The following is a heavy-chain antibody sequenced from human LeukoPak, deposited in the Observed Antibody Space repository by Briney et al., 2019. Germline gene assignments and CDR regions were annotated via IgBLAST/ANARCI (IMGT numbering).Heavy chain of an antibody. CDR2: ISGSGGST. D-gene: IGHD5-18*01. V-gene: IGHV3-23*01. Sequence: PGGSLRLSCAASGFTFSNYAMSWVRQAPGKGLEWISVISGSGGSTYYADSVKGRFTISRHNSKNTLYLQMNSLRAEDTAVYYCARVRNTAMAIYYFDYWGQGTLVTVSS. CDR3: ARVRNTAMAIYYFDY. J-gene: IGHJ4*02. CDR1: GFTFSNYA.